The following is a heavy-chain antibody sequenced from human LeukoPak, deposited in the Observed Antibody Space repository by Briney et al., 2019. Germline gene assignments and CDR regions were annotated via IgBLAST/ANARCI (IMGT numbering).Heavy chain of an antibody. V-gene: IGHV3-21*06. Sequence: PGGSLRLSSAASGFTFSSYSMNWVRQAPGKGLEWVSSISRDGGTTYHADSVKGRFSTSRDNTESSLYLQMNSLRAEDTAVCYCTRDLPVPSLVRGIIIYGLIDYWGQGTLVTVSS. J-gene: IGHJ4*02. CDR3: TRDLPVPSLVRGIIIYGLIDY. CDR2: ISRDGGTT. CDR1: GFTFSSYS. D-gene: IGHD3-10*01.